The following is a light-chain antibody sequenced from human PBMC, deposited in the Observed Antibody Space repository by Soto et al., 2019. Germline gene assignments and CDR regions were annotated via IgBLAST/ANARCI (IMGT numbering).Light chain of an antibody. CDR1: SSNIGAGCD. CDR2: GNS. Sequence: QSVLTQPPSVSGAPGQRVTISCTGSSSNIGAGCDVHWYQQLPGTAPKLLIYGNSNRPSGVPDRFSGSKSGTSASLAITGLQAEDAADYYCQSYDSSLSGSVFGGGTKLTVL. CDR3: QSYDSSLSGSV. J-gene: IGLJ2*01. V-gene: IGLV1-40*01.